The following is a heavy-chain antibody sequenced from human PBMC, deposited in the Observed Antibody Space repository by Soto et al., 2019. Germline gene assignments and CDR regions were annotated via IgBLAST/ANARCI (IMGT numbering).Heavy chain of an antibody. CDR3: AMVFRPAAQRGGGWFDP. CDR2: IYPGDSDT. J-gene: IGHJ5*02. CDR1: GYSFTSYW. Sequence: GESLKISCQGSGYSFTSYWIGWVRQMPGKGLEWMGIIYPGDSDTRYSPSFQGQVTISADKSISTAYLQWSSLKASDTAMYYCAMVFRPAAQRGGGWFDPWGQGTLVTVSS. V-gene: IGHV5-51*01. D-gene: IGHD2-2*01.